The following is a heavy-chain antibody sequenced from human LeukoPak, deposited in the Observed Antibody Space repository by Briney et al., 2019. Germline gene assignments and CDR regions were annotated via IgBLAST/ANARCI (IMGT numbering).Heavy chain of an antibody. CDR1: GFTFSSYV. Sequence: GGSLRLSCAASGFTFSSYVMSWVRQAPGKGLEWVSTISSSGGSTYYADSVKGRFTISRDNSKNTLYLQMNSLRAEDTAVYFCASGDYSSGWKLDYWGQGTLVTVSS. J-gene: IGHJ4*02. V-gene: IGHV3-23*01. CDR3: ASGDYSSGWKLDY. CDR2: ISSSGGST. D-gene: IGHD6-19*01.